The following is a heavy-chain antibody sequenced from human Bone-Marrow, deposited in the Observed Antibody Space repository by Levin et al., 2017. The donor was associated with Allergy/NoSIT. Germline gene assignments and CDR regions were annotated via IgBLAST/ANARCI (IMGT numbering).Heavy chain of an antibody. Sequence: SQTLSLTCAISGDRVSSTSVAWNWIRQSPSRGLEWLGRTYYRSKWSNDYAVFVKSRIAVNPDTSKNQFSLQLNSVTPEDTAVYYCARNKGGTVDYWGQGTPVTVSS. V-gene: IGHV6-1*01. D-gene: IGHD2-15*01. CDR1: GDRVSSTSVA. CDR2: TYYRSKWSN. CDR3: ARNKGGTVDY. J-gene: IGHJ4*02.